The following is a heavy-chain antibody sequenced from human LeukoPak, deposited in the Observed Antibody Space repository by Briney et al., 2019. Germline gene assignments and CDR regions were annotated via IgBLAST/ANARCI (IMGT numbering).Heavy chain of an antibody. CDR1: GFPFSNYE. CDR2: IRLSGTTI. Sequence: PGGSLRLSCAASGFPFSNYEMNWVRQAPGKGLEWVSYIRLSGTTIYYADSVKGRFTISRDNAKNSLYLQMNSLRAEDTAVYYCARVGVGTVTTWDYWGQGTLVTVSS. D-gene: IGHD4-17*01. V-gene: IGHV3-48*03. J-gene: IGHJ4*02. CDR3: ARVGVGTVTTWDY.